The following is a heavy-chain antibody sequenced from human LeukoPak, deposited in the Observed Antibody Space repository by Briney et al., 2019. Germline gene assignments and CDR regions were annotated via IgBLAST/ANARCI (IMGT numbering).Heavy chain of an antibody. Sequence: PGGSLRLSCAASGFTFSSYWMHWVRQAPGKGLVWVSRISSDESRTNYADSVKGQFTISRDNAKNTVFLQMNSLRAEDTAVYYCARVRAVAGTDVLYYFDYWGQRTLVTVSS. CDR2: ISSDESRT. J-gene: IGHJ4*02. CDR3: ARVRAVAGTDVLYYFDY. D-gene: IGHD6-19*01. CDR1: GFTFSSYW. V-gene: IGHV3-74*01.